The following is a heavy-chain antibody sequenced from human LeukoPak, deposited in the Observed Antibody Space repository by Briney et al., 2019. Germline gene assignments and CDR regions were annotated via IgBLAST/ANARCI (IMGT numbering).Heavy chain of an antibody. Sequence: PSETLSLTCAVYGGSSSNYYWNWIRQSPGKGLEWIGEINQSGSTKYNPSLKSRVTISGDTSKNQFSLRLNSVTAADTAVYFCARACRAHQTFHSYHYFDYWGQGTLITVSS. D-gene: IGHD5-18*01. CDR3: ARACRAHQTFHSYHYFDY. V-gene: IGHV4-34*01. CDR2: INQSGST. CDR1: GGSSSNYY. J-gene: IGHJ4*02.